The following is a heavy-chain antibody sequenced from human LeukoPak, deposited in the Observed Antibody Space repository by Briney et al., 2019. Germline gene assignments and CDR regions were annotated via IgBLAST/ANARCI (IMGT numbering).Heavy chain of an antibody. V-gene: IGHV3-74*01. CDR3: VSFYETY. CDR1: GNYW. CDR2: INSDGSWT. J-gene: IGHJ4*02. D-gene: IGHD2/OR15-2a*01. Sequence: GGSLRLTCAASGNYWMHWVRQAPGKGLVWVSHINSDGSWTSYADSVKGRFTISKDNAKNTVYLQMNSLRVEDTAVYYCVSFYETYWGRGTLVTVSS.